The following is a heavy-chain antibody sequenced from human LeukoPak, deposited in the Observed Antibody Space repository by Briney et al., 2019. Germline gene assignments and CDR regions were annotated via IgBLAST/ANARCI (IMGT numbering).Heavy chain of an antibody. CDR1: GFTFSSYW. D-gene: IGHD6-13*01. J-gene: IGHJ4*02. Sequence: GGSLRLSCAASGFTFSSYWMHWVRQAPGKGLVWVSRINSDGSSTSYADSVKGRFTISRDNAKNTLYLQMNSLRAEDTAVYYCARGGSISSGWYVGDCWGQGTLVTVSS. V-gene: IGHV3-74*01. CDR3: ARGGSISSGWYVGDC. CDR2: INSDGSST.